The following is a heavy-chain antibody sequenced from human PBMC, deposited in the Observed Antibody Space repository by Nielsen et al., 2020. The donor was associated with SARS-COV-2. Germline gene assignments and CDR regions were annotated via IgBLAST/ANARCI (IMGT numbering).Heavy chain of an antibody. CDR3: ARAQMVRGVMRRAHYYFDY. D-gene: IGHD3-10*01. V-gene: IGHV4-59*01. Sequence: WIRQPPGKGLEWIGYVHYSGSTNYNPSLKSRVTISVDTSKNQFSLNLSSVTAADTAVYYCARAQMVRGVMRRAHYYFDYWGQGTLVTVSS. J-gene: IGHJ4*02. CDR2: VHYSGST.